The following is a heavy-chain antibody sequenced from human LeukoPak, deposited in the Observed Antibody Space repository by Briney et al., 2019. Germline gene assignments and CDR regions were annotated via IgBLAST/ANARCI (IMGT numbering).Heavy chain of an antibody. V-gene: IGHV3-30-3*01. J-gene: IGHJ4*02. CDR2: ISYDGSNK. D-gene: IGHD1-26*01. Sequence: GGSLRLSCAASGFTFSNYAMHWVRQAPGKGLEWVAVISYDGSNKYYADSVKGRFTISRDNPKNTLYLQMNSLRAEDTAVYYCASGSYYEAPFCGYWGQGTLVTVSS. CDR1: GFTFSNYA. CDR3: ASGSYYEAPFCGY.